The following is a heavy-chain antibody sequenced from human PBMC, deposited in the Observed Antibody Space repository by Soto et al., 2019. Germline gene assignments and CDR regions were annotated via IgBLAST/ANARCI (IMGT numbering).Heavy chain of an antibody. CDR1: GGTFSSYA. J-gene: IGHJ6*02. V-gene: IGHV1-69*01. D-gene: IGHD6-19*01. CDR2: IIPIFGTA. CDR3: ARGEGIAVAGDYYYGMDV. Sequence: QVQLVQSGAEVKKPGSSVKVSCKASGGTFSSYAISWVRQAPGQGLEWMGGIIPIFGTANYAQKFQGRVKITADESTSTAYMELSSLRSEDTAVYYCARGEGIAVAGDYYYGMDVWGQGTTVTVSS.